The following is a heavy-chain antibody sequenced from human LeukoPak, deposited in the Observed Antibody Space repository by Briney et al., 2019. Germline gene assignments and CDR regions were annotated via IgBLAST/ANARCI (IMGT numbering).Heavy chain of an antibody. CDR3: ARELGDTAMAPYDY. D-gene: IGHD5-18*01. Sequence: ASVKVSCKASGYTFTSHGISWVRQAPGQGLEWMGWISAYNGNTNYALKLQGRVAMTTDTSTSTAYMELRSLRSDDTAVYYCARELGDTAMAPYDYWGQGTLVTVSS. J-gene: IGHJ4*02. CDR2: ISAYNGNT. CDR1: GYTFTSHG. V-gene: IGHV1-18*01.